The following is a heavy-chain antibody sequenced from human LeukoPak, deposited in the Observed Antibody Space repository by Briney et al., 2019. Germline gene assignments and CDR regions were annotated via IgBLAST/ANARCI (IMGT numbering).Heavy chain of an antibody. V-gene: IGHV5-51*01. CDR2: TYPGDSDT. Sequence: GASLQISCEGSGSLFTSYWIGWGRPLPGEGLGWMGMTYPGDSDTRYSPSFQGQVTISADKSISTAYLQWSSLKASDTAMYYCARRNRDCTNGVCYNLDFDYWGQGTLVTVSS. CDR3: ARRNRDCTNGVCYNLDFDY. CDR1: GSLFTSYW. J-gene: IGHJ4*02. D-gene: IGHD2-8*01.